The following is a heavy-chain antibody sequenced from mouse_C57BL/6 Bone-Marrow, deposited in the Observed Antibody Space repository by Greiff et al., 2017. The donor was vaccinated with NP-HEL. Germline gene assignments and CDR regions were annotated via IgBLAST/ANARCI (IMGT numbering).Heavy chain of an antibody. Sequence: EVQLVESEGGLAQPGSSMKLSCTASGFTFSDYYMAWVRQVPEKGLEWVAYINYDGSSTYYLHSLKSRFILSRDNAKTIPYLQMSSLTSEDAATYYCARGFYYYGSSLGDYWGQGTSVTVSA. CDR1: GFTFSDYY. V-gene: IGHV5-16*01. D-gene: IGHD1-1*01. CDR2: INYDGSST. J-gene: IGHJ4*01. CDR3: ARGFYYYGSSLGDY.